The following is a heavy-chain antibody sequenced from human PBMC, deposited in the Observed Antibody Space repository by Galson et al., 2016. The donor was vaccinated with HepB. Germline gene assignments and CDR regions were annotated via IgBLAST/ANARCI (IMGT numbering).Heavy chain of an antibody. Sequence: SVKVSCKASGGSFRTSAISWVRQAPGQGLEWMGEAIPVFGTANYEQKFQGRLTITADGSRSTAYMELTSLRSEDTAVYYCTRGRDDSSSWSVYWGQGTLITVSS. V-gene: IGHV1-69*13. CDR1: GGSFRTSA. J-gene: IGHJ4*02. CDR2: AIPVFGTA. CDR3: TRGRDDSSSWSVY. D-gene: IGHD6-13*01.